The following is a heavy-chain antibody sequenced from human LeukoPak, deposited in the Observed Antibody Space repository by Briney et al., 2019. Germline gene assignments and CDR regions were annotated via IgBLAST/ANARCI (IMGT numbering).Heavy chain of an antibody. CDR1: GGSIGSYY. V-gene: IGHV4-4*07. CDR2: IYTSGST. Sequence: SETLSLTCTVSGGSIGSYYWSWIRQPAGKGLEWIGRIYTSGSTNYNPSLKSRVTMSVDTSKNQFSLKLSSVTAADTAVYYCARDFDELLRFNWFDPWGQGTLVTVSS. CDR3: ARDFDELLRFNWFDP. J-gene: IGHJ5*02. D-gene: IGHD1-26*01.